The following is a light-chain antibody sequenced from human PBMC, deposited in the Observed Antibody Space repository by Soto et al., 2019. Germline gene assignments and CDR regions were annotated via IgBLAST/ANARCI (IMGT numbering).Light chain of an antibody. CDR1: QSVSSSF. V-gene: IGKV3-20*01. J-gene: IGKJ4*01. Sequence: EIVLTQSPDTLSLSPGERATLSCRASQSVSSSFLAWYHQKPGQVPRLLIYRASSRATGIPDRFTGSGSGTDLPLTLRRLEPEDFAVYYCQQYESPPLTFGGGTKVEIK. CDR3: QQYESPPLT. CDR2: RAS.